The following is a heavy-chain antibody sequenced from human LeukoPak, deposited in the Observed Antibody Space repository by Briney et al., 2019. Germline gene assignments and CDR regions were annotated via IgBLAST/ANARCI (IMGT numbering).Heavy chain of an antibody. Sequence: GGSLRLSCEASGFTFSSYGMHWVRQAPGQGLEWVAVISYHGSNKYYADSVKGRFTISRDNSKNTLYLQMNSLSAEDTAVYYCATDQDSSGWSFDYWGQGTLVTVSS. V-gene: IGHV3-30*03. D-gene: IGHD6-19*01. J-gene: IGHJ4*02. CDR2: ISYHGSNK. CDR1: GFTFSSYG. CDR3: ATDQDSSGWSFDY.